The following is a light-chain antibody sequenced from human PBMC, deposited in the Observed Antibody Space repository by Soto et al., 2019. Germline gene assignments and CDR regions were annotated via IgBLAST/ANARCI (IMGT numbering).Light chain of an antibody. V-gene: IGKV1-12*01. J-gene: IGKJ4*01. CDR1: QGISSW. Sequence: DIQMTQSPSSVSASVGDRVTITCRASQGISSWLGWYQQKPGKAPNLLIHTTSTLQSGVPSRFSGSGSGTDFTLTINSLQPEDFATYYCQQANSFPLPFGGGTKVEIK. CDR3: QQANSFPLP. CDR2: TTS.